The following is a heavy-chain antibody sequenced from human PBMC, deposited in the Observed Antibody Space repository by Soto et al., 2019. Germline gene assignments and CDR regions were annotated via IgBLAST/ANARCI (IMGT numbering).Heavy chain of an antibody. CDR2: IYYSGTT. D-gene: IGHD5-18*01. J-gene: IGHJ4*02. CDR3: ARGRGYSYGPYYFDY. Sequence: SETLSLTCTVSGGSISSEGYYWSWFRQLPGKDLEWIGDIYYSGTTYHNPSLRSRLTISGDASKNQFSLKLSSVTAADTALYYCARGRGYSYGPYYFDYWGQGTLVTVSS. CDR1: GGSISSEGYY. V-gene: IGHV4-31*03.